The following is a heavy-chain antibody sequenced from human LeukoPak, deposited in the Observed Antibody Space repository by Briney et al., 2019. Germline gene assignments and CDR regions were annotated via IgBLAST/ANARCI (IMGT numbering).Heavy chain of an antibody. Sequence: SVKVSCKASGGTFSSYTISWVRQAPGQGLEWMGGIIPIRGIANYAQKFQGRVTITADKSTSTAYMELSSLRSEDTAVYYCASRGYGGNLRGFDYWGQGTLVTVSS. V-gene: IGHV1-69*02. CDR3: ASRGYGGNLRGFDY. CDR1: GGTFSSYT. D-gene: IGHD4-23*01. J-gene: IGHJ4*02. CDR2: IIPIRGIA.